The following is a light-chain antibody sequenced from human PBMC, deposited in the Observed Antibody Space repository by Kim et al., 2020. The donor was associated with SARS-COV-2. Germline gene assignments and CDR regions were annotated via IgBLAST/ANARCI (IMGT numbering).Light chain of an antibody. CDR3: QQGYST. CDR2: GAS. CDR1: QSINTY. V-gene: IGKV1-39*01. Sequence: DTQMTQSPSSLSASVGDRVTITCRASQSINTYLDWYQQKPGKAPKLLIYGASNLPSGVRSRVSGSGSGIDFTLTITTLQPEDLGTYNCQQGYSTFGQGTKLEI. J-gene: IGKJ2*01.